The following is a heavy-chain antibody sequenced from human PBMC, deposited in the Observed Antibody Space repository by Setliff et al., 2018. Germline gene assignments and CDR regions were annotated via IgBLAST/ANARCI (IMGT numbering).Heavy chain of an antibody. J-gene: IGHJ4*02. CDR2: ISSSSGHI. CDR3: VRDYKWGFDY. D-gene: IGHD1-1*01. Sequence: GGSLRLSCAASGISSYTMSWVRQAPGKGLEWVASISSSSGHIYYAASVRGRFTISRDNDKNSLYLQMNSLRVEDTAVYYCVRDYKWGFDYWGQGARVTVSS. V-gene: IGHV3-21*01. CDR1: GISSYT.